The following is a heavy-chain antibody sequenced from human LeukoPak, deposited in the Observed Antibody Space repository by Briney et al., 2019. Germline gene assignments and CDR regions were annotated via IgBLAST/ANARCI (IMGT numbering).Heavy chain of an antibody. D-gene: IGHD6-25*01. CDR1: GGSISSYY. CDR3: ARDHRGFSGYYFDY. V-gene: IGHV4-59*01. Sequence: SETLSLTCTVSGGSISSYYWSWIRQPPGKGLEWIGYTYYSGSTNYNPSLKSRVTISVDTSKNQFSLKLSSVTAADTAVYYCARDHRGFSGYYFDYWGQGTLVTVSS. CDR2: TYYSGST. J-gene: IGHJ4*02.